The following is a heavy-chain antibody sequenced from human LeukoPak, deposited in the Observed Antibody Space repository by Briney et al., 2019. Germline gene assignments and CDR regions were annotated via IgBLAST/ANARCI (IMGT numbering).Heavy chain of an antibody. CDR3: AAAVAVDYNWFDP. CDR1: GFTVSSNY. Sequence: GGSLRLSCAASGFTVSSNYMSWVRQAPGKGLEWVSVIYSGGSTYYADSVKGRFTISRDNSKNTLYLQMNSLRAEDTAVYYCAAAVAVDYNWFDPWGQGTLVTVSS. D-gene: IGHD6-19*01. J-gene: IGHJ5*02. V-gene: IGHV3-53*01. CDR2: IYSGGST.